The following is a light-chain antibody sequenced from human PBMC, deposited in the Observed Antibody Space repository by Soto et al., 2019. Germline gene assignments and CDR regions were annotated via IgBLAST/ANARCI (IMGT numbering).Light chain of an antibody. J-gene: IGKJ4*01. CDR1: QSVRSSY. Sequence: EIVLTQSPGTLSLSPGERVTLSCRASQSVRSSYLAWYQQKPGQAPSLLIYGASNRATGIADRFSGSGSGTDFTLIISRLEPEDFAVYYCQQYGSSPSFGGGTKVEIK. CDR3: QQYGSSPS. V-gene: IGKV3-20*01. CDR2: GAS.